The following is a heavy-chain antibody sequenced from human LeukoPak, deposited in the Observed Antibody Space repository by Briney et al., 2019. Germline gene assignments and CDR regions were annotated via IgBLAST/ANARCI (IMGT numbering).Heavy chain of an antibody. D-gene: IGHD3-10*01. V-gene: IGHV4-34*01. CDR2: INQSGRT. CDR1: GGSFSGYY. J-gene: IGHJ3*01. Sequence: SETLSLTCAVYGGSFSGYYWSWISQVPGKGLEWLGEINQSGRTNYNPSLKSRVTISVDPSKNQISLNLSFVTATDTAVYYCARGWFGFWHNSYLDDNAFDVWGPGTMVTVSS. CDR3: ARGWFGFWHNSYLDDNAFDV.